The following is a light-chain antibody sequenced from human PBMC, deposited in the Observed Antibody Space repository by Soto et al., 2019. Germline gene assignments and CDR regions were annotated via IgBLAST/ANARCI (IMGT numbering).Light chain of an antibody. CDR3: QVWDSSTAV. J-gene: IGLJ3*02. Sequence: SYELTQPLSVSVALGQTARITCGGNNIGSKKVHWYQQKPGQAPVLVIYRDSNRPSGIPERFSGSNSGNTATLTISRAQAGDESDYYCQVWDSSTAVFGGGTKLTVL. CDR2: RDS. CDR1: NIGSKK. V-gene: IGLV3-9*01.